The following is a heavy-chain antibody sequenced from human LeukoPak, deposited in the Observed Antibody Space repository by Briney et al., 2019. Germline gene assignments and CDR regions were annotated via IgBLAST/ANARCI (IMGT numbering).Heavy chain of an antibody. D-gene: IGHD6-13*01. CDR3: ARDLYSGSCYVFDY. Sequence: SETLSLTCTVSGGSISSYYWSWIRQPAGKGLEWIGRIYISGSTNYNPSLKSRVTMSVDTAKNQLSPKPSSVTAADTAVYYCARDLYSGSCYVFDYWGRGTLVTVSS. CDR2: IYISGST. V-gene: IGHV4-4*07. CDR1: GGSISSYY. J-gene: IGHJ4*02.